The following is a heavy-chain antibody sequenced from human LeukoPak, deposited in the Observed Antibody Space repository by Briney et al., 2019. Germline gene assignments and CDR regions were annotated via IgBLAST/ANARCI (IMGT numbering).Heavy chain of an antibody. D-gene: IGHD4-23*01. CDR3: ATIYGGNSGY. CDR1: GLTFISHG. CDR2: IHSDGTIK. J-gene: IGHJ4*02. Sequence: GGSLRLSCAASGLTFISHGMHWVRQAPGKGLEWVAFIHSDGTIKYYADSVKGRFTISRDNSKNSLFLQMNSLRAKDTAVYYCATIYGGNSGYWGQGTLVTVSS. V-gene: IGHV3-30*02.